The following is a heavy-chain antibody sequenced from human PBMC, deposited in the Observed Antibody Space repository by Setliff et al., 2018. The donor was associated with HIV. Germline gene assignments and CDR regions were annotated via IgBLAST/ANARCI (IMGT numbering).Heavy chain of an antibody. Sequence: GESLKISCKGSGYSFTSYWIGWVRQMPGKGLEWMGIIYPGDSDTRYSPSFQGQVTISADKSISTAYLQWSSLKAADTAMYYCARRMWQQDSKFMYYFDYWGQGTLVTVSS. J-gene: IGHJ4*02. D-gene: IGHD6-13*01. CDR1: GYSFTSYW. V-gene: IGHV5-51*01. CDR2: IYPGDSDT. CDR3: ARRMWQQDSKFMYYFDY.